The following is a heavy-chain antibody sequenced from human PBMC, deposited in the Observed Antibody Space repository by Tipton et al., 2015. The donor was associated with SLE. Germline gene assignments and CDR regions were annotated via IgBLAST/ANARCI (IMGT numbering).Heavy chain of an antibody. CDR2: IYYSGST. CDR3: ARASQLAAVLYYFDY. CDR1: GGSISSYY. J-gene: IGHJ4*02. D-gene: IGHD6-13*01. V-gene: IGHV4-59*01. Sequence: TLSLTCTVSGGSISSYYWSWIRQPPGKGLEWIGYIYYSGSTNYNPSLKSRVTISVGTSKNQFSLKLSSVTAADTAVYYCARASQLAAVLYYFDYWGQGTLVTVSS.